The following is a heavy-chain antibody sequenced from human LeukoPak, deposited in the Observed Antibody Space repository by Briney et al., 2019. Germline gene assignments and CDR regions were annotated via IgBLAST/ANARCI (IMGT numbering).Heavy chain of an antibody. Sequence: GGSLRLSCAASGFTFRTYWMSWVRQAPGKGLEWVSGINWNGGSTGYADSVKGRFTISRDNAKNSLYLQMNSLRAEDTALYYCARVGGYCSGGSCSKTFDYWGQGTLVTVSS. J-gene: IGHJ4*02. V-gene: IGHV3-20*04. CDR1: GFTFRTYW. CDR3: ARVGGYCSGGSCSKTFDY. CDR2: INWNGGST. D-gene: IGHD2-15*01.